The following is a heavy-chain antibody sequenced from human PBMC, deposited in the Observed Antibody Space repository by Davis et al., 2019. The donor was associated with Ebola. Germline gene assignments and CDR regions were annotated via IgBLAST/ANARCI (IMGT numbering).Heavy chain of an antibody. V-gene: IGHV4-38-2*01. CDR3: ARNKNDDNTNDVGFDY. Sequence: SETLSLTCSVSNSSFSRGDHWGWIRQHPGMGLEWYGTIYDSRTTDFNPSFKSRGTISVDTSKNQFSLKVTSVTASDTDVYYCARNKNDDNTNDVGFDYWGQGILVTVSS. CDR1: NSSFSRGDH. D-gene: IGHD1-1*01. CDR2: IYDSRTT. J-gene: IGHJ4*02.